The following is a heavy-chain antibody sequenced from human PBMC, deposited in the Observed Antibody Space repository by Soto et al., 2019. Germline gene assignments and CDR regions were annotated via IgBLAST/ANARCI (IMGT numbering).Heavy chain of an antibody. CDR1: GGSISSYY. J-gene: IGHJ6*03. CDR3: ARTPPPPVAGTDYYYYMEV. D-gene: IGHD6-19*01. V-gene: IGHV4-59*08. Sequence: SETLSLTCTVSGGSISSYYWSWIRQPPGKGLEWIGYIYYSGSTNYNPSLKSRVTISVDTSKNQFSLKLSSVTAADTAVYYCARTPPPPVAGTDYYYYMEVWGKGTTVTVSS. CDR2: IYYSGST.